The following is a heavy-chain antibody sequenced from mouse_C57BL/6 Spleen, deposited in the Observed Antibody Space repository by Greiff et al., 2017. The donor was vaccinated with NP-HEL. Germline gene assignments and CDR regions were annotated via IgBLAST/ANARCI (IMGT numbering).Heavy chain of an antibody. CDR1: GYSFTGYY. Sequence: EVQVVESGPELVKPGASVKISCKASGYSFTGYYMNWVKQSPEKSLEWIGEINPSTGGTTYNQKFKAKATLTVDKSSSTAYMQLKSLTSEDSAVYYCASTQITTVGAGYWGQGTLVTVSA. CDR3: ASTQITTVGAGY. V-gene: IGHV1-42*01. J-gene: IGHJ3*01. CDR2: INPSTGGT. D-gene: IGHD1-1*01.